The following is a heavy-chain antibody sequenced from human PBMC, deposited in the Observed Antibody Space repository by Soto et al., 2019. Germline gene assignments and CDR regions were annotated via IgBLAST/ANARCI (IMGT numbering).Heavy chain of an antibody. D-gene: IGHD3-10*01. J-gene: IGHJ6*02. CDR3: ARESGYYYGSGSYYNSPSYYYYGMDV. V-gene: IGHV4-39*07. CDR2: MYYSGST. CDR1: GGSISSSSYY. Sequence: SETLSLTCTVSGGSISSSSYYWGWIRQPPGKGLEWIGSMYYSGSTNYNPSLKSRVTISVDTSKNQFSLKLSSVTAADTAVYYCARESGYYYGSGSYYNSPSYYYYGMDVWGQGTTVTVSS.